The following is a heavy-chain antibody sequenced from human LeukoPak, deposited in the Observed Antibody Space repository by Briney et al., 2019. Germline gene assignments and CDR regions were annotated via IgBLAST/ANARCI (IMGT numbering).Heavy chain of an antibody. CDR3: ATQGDLGYSQQLVMAY. D-gene: IGHD6-13*01. CDR2: IYPGDSDT. CDR1: GYSFSSYW. J-gene: IGHJ4*02. V-gene: IGHV5-51*01. Sequence: GESLQISCKGSGYSFSSYWIGWVRQMPGKGLEWMGIIYPGDSDTRYSPSFQGQVTISADKSISTAYLQWSSLKASDTAMYYCATQGDLGYSQQLVMAYWGQGTLVTVSS.